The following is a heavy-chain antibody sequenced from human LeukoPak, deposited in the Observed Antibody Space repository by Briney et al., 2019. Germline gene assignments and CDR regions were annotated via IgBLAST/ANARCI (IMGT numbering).Heavy chain of an antibody. CDR1: GFTFSSYA. J-gene: IGHJ4*02. D-gene: IGHD3-22*01. CDR3: ARDYYDSSGPYYFDY. V-gene: IGHV3-23*01. CDR2: ISGSGGST. Sequence: GGSLRLSCAASGFTFSSYAMSWVRQAPGKGLEWVSAISGSGGSTYYADSVKGRFTISRDNSKNTLYLQMNSLIAEDTAVYYCARDYYDSSGPYYFDYWGQGTLVTVSS.